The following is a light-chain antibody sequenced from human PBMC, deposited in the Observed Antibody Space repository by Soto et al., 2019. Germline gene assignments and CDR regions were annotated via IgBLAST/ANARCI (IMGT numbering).Light chain of an antibody. J-gene: IGKJ1*01. CDR2: AAS. V-gene: IGKV1-39*01. CDR3: HQSYNTPPT. Sequence: DIQMSQSPSSLCESXGNRVTINCRARTSINSYLNRYQQKPGKTPKLXXNAASSLQSGGPSRFSGSGSVTDFTRTISSLQPEDFATYYGHQSYNTPPTFGQGTKVDIK. CDR1: TSINSY.